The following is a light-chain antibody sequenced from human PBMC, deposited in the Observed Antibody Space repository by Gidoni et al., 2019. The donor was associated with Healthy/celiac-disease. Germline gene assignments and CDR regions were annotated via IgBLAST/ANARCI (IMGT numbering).Light chain of an antibody. CDR1: SPRSYY. V-gene: IGLV3-19*01. CDR2: GKN. CDR3: NSRDSSGNLNWV. Sequence: SSELTQDPAVSVALGQTVRITCQGDSPRSYYASWYQQKPGPAPVLVIYGKNNRPSGIPDRFSGSSSGNTASLTITGAQAEDEADYYCNSRDSSGNLNWVFGGGTKLTVL. J-gene: IGLJ3*02.